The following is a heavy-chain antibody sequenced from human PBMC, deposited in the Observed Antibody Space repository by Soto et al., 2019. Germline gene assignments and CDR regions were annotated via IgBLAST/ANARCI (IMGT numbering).Heavy chain of an antibody. Sequence: EVQLVESGGVLVEPGGSLRLSCAASGITFSNAWMNWVRKAPGKGLEYIGRIRSKTDGGTTEYAAPVEGRFTVSRDDSKNTLYLQMSGLKTEDTAVYYCTTTRPGTNVFDNWGQGTLVTVSS. D-gene: IGHD6-13*01. V-gene: IGHV3-15*01. CDR3: TTTRPGTNVFDN. J-gene: IGHJ3*02. CDR2: IRSKTDGGTT. CDR1: GITFSNAW.